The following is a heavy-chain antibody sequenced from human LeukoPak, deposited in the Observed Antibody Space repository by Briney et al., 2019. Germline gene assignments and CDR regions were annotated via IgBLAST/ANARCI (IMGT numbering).Heavy chain of an antibody. Sequence: PSETLSLTCSVSGGSISSGSYYLSWIRQPAGKGLEWIGRIYTSGSTNYNPSLKSRVTISVDTSKNQFSLKLSSVTAADTAVYYCARGSRLPFNYWGQGTLVTVSS. D-gene: IGHD2-21*01. CDR1: GGSISSGSYY. CDR2: IYTSGST. J-gene: IGHJ4*02. V-gene: IGHV4-61*02. CDR3: ARGSRLPFNY.